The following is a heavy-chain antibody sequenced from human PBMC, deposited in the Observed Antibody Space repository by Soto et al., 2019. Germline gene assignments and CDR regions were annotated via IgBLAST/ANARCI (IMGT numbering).Heavy chain of an antibody. V-gene: IGHV1-8*01. CDR2: MSPSSGNT. CDR3: ARTIFGVATYYFDY. J-gene: IGHJ4*02. D-gene: IGHD3-3*01. Sequence: QVQLVQSGAEVKKPGASVKVSCKASGYTFTSYDISWVRQATGQGLEWMGWMSPSSGNTGFVQKFQGRVTVTRDTSISTAYMAVTSLTSEDTAVYYCARTIFGVATYYFDYWGQRTLVTVSS. CDR1: GYTFTSYD.